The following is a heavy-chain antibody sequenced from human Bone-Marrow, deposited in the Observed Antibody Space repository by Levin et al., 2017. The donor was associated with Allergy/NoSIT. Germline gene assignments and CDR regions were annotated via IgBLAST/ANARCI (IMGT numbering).Heavy chain of an antibody. V-gene: IGHV3-21*01. Sequence: PGGSLRLSCVASGFDFDSYSMVWVRQAPGKGLEWVSSISSGGTYTYYGDAVKGRSTISRDNAEKSLYFEVSSLRADDTAMYYCARLRDSNGYSLWGQGIFVTVSS. D-gene: IGHD3-22*01. J-gene: IGHJ1*01. CDR3: ARLRDSNGYSL. CDR2: ISSGGTYT. CDR1: GFDFDSYS.